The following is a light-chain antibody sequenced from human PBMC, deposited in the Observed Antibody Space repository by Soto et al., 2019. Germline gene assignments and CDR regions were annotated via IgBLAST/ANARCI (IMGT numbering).Light chain of an antibody. Sequence: DIQMTQSPSTLSASVGDRVTITCRASQSISTWLAWYQQKAGKAPKLLIYKASSLEGGVPSRFSGSGSGTEFNITISSLQPDDFATYYCQQYNTYPLTFGGRTTVDIK. CDR1: QSISTW. CDR3: QQYNTYPLT. J-gene: IGKJ4*01. CDR2: KAS. V-gene: IGKV1-5*03.